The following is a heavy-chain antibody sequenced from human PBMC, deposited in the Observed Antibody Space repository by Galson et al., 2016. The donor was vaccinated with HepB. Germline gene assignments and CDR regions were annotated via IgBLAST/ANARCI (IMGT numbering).Heavy chain of an antibody. V-gene: IGHV3-74*01. Sequence: SLRLSCAASGLTFSSYWMHWVRQAPGKGLVWVSRIHSDGSSTSYADSVKGRFTISRDNAKNTLYLQMNSLRAEGTAVYYCAREPSRSVTGTTGPINFDYWGQGTLVAVSS. J-gene: IGHJ4*02. CDR3: AREPSRSVTGTTGPINFDY. D-gene: IGHD1-20*01. CDR2: IHSDGSST. CDR1: GLTFSSYW.